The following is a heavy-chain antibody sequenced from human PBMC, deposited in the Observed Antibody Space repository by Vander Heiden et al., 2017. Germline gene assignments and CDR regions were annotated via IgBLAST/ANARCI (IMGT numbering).Heavy chain of an antibody. CDR2: ISYDGSNK. D-gene: IGHD4-17*01. V-gene: IGHV3-30*04. J-gene: IGHJ4*02. CDR1: GFTFSSYA. Sequence: QVQLVESGAGVVQPGRSLRLSCAASGFTFSSYAMHWVRQAPGKGLEWVAVISYDGSNKYYADSVKGRFTISRDNSKNTLYLQMNSLRAEDTAVYYCARGTTVVTRALDYWGQGTLVTVSS. CDR3: ARGTTVVTRALDY.